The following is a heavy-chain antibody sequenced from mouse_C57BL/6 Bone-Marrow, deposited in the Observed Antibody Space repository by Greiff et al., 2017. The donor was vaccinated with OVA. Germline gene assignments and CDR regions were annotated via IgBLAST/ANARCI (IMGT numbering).Heavy chain of an antibody. V-gene: IGHV8-8*01. CDR1: GFSLSTFGMG. J-gene: IGHJ4*01. Sequence: VQLQQSGPGILQPSQTLSLTCSFSGFSLSTFGMGVGWIRQPSGKGLEWLAHIWWDDDKYYNPALKSRLTISKDTSKNQVFLKIANVDTADTATYYCARIASGTKYYYAMDYWGQGTSVTVSS. D-gene: IGHD4-1*01. CDR2: IWWDDDK. CDR3: ARIASGTKYYYAMDY.